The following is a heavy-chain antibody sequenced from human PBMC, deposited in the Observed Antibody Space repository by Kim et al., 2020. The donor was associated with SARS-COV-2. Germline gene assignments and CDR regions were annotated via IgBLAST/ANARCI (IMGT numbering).Heavy chain of an antibody. D-gene: IGHD5-18*01. J-gene: IGHJ4*02. CDR2: ISGSGGST. CDR3: ASPRGYSYGPFDY. Sequence: GGSLRLSCAASGFTFSIYAMSWVRQAPGKGLEWVSAISGSGGSTYYADSVKGRFTISRDNSKNTLYLQMNSLRAEDTAVYYCASPRGYSYGPFDYWGQGTLVTVSS. V-gene: IGHV3-23*01. CDR1: GFTFSIYA.